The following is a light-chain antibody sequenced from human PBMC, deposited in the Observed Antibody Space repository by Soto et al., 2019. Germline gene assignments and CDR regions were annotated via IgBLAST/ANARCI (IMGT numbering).Light chain of an antibody. V-gene: IGLV2-18*02. Sequence: QSALTQPPSVSGSPGQSVTISCTGTSSDVGSYNRVSWYQQSPGTAPKLMIYEVSNRPSGVPDRFSGSKSGNTASLTISGLQAEDEADYYCSSYTSSSTWVVFGGGTKVTVL. CDR3: SSYTSSSTWVV. J-gene: IGLJ2*01. CDR1: SSDVGSYNR. CDR2: EVS.